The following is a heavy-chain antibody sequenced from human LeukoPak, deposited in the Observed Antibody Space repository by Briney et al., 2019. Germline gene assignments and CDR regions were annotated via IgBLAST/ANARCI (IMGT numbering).Heavy chain of an antibody. Sequence: GGSLRLSCAASGFTFSSYSMHWVRQAPGKGLEWVAVISYDGSNKYYADSVKGRFTISRDNSKNTLYLQMNSLRAEDTAVYYCAVGGYSSSSVPFDYWGQGTLVTVSS. J-gene: IGHJ4*02. CDR1: GFTFSSYS. CDR2: ISYDGSNK. CDR3: AVGGYSSSSVPFDY. D-gene: IGHD6-6*01. V-gene: IGHV3-30-3*01.